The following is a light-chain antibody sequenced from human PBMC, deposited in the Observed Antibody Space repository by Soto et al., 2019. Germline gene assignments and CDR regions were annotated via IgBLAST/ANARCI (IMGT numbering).Light chain of an antibody. CDR2: DAS. CDR3: QQYSSFPRT. CDR1: QSIRSW. Sequence: DIQMTQSPSTLSASVGDRVTITCRASQSIRSWLAWYQQKPGKAPNLLISDASSLESGVPSRYSGSESGTEFTLTISSLQPDDFATYYCQQYSSFPRTFGQGTKVEIK. V-gene: IGKV1-5*01. J-gene: IGKJ1*01.